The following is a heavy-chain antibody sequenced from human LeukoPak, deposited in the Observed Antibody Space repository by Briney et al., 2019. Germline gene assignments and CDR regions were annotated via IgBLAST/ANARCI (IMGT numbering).Heavy chain of an antibody. CDR3: ARGDDFSGDH. Sequence: TGGSLRLSXAVSGFTFSKFWMSWVRQAPGRGLEWVANIHPEGNEKYHVESVKGRFTISRDNAKNLLFLQMNGLRVEDTAVYYCARGDDFSGDHWGQGTLVTVSS. CDR1: GFTFSKFW. J-gene: IGHJ4*02. V-gene: IGHV3-7*04. CDR2: IHPEGNEK. D-gene: IGHD1-1*01.